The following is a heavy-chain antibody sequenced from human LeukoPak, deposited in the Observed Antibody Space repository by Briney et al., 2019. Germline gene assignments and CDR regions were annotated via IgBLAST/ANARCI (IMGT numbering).Heavy chain of an antibody. CDR1: GYTFTTYD. D-gene: IGHD3-10*01. CDR2: MNPNSGNT. V-gene: IGHV1-8*01. Sequence: GASVKVSCKASGYTFTTYDINWVRQATGQGLEWMGWMNPNSGNTGYAQKFQGRVTMTRNTSISTAYMELSSLRSEDTAVYYCAKEHHFGSGREGLDVWGNGTTVTVSS. CDR3: AKEHHFGSGREGLDV. J-gene: IGHJ6*04.